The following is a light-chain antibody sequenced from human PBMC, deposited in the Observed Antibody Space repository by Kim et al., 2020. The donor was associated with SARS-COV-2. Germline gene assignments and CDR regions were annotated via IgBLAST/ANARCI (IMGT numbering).Light chain of an antibody. Sequence: RATINCKASLSLLSLSNNKNYLAWYQQTPGQPPKLLIYWASTRESGVPDRFSGSGSGTDFTLTISSLQAEDVAVYYCQQYASNPRTFGQGTKLEIK. CDR2: WAS. V-gene: IGKV4-1*01. CDR1: LSLLSLSNNKNY. CDR3: QQYASNPRT. J-gene: IGKJ2*01.